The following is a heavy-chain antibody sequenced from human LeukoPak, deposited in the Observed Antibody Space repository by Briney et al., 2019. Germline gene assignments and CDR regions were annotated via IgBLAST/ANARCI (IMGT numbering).Heavy chain of an antibody. Sequence: PSETLSLTCAVYGGSFSGYYWSWIRQPPGKGLEWIGEINHSGSTNYNPSLKSRVTISGDTSKNQFSLKLSSVTAADTAVYYCARGSTRNWFDPWGQGTLVTVSS. D-gene: IGHD1-1*01. CDR3: ARGSTRNWFDP. V-gene: IGHV4-34*01. J-gene: IGHJ5*02. CDR2: INHSGST. CDR1: GGSFSGYY.